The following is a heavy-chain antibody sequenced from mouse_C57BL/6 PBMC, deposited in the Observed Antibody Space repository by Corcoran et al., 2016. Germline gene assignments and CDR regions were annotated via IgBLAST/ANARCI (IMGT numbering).Heavy chain of an antibody. CDR2: IYPGSGNT. CDR1: GYTFTDYY. CDR3: ARGGSSYVHCYFDV. V-gene: IGHV1-76*01. Sequence: QVQLKQSGAELVRPGASVKLSCKASGYTFTDYYINWVKQRPGQGLEWIARIYPGSGNTYYNEKFKGKDTLTAEKSSSTAYMQLSSLTSEDSAVYFCARGGSSYVHCYFDVWGTGTTVTVSS. J-gene: IGHJ1*03. D-gene: IGHD1-1*01.